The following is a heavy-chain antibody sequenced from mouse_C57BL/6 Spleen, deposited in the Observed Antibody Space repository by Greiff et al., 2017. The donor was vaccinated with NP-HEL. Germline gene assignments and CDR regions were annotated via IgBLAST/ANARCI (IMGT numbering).Heavy chain of an antibody. V-gene: IGHV1-18*01. CDR3: ARPDGYYVVFAY. CDR2: INPNNGGT. D-gene: IGHD2-3*01. CDR1: GYTFTDYN. Sequence: EVQLQESGPELVKPGASVKIPCKASGYTFTDYNMDWVKQSHGKSLEWIGDINPNNGGTIYNQKFKGKATLTVDKSSSTAYMELRSLTSEDTAVYYCARPDGYYVVFAYWGQGTLVTVSA. J-gene: IGHJ3*01.